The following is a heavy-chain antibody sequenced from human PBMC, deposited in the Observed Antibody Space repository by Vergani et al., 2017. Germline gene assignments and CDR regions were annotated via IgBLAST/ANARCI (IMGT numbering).Heavy chain of an antibody. CDR1: GFTFSNAW. D-gene: IGHD3-22*01. CDR2: IKSKTDGGTT. Sequence: VQLVESGGGVVQPGRSLRLSCAASGFTFSNAWMSWVRQAPGKGLEWVGRIKSKTDGGTTDYAAPVKGRFTISRDDSKNTLYLQMNSLKTEDTAVYYCTTDLESPMIVVVSFDYWGQGTLVTVSS. J-gene: IGHJ4*02. CDR3: TTDLESPMIVVVSFDY. V-gene: IGHV3-15*01.